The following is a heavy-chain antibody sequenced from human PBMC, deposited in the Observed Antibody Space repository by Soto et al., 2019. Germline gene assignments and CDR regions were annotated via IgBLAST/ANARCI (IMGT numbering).Heavy chain of an antibody. J-gene: IGHJ4*02. CDR2: IYSSAST. CDR3: ARGRGYNYGPDY. V-gene: IGHV4-59*01. D-gene: IGHD5-18*01. Sequence: WTWIRQPTGKGLEWIGYIYSSASTNYNPSLNSRVTISKDTSRNQFSLKLRSVTAADTAVYYCARGRGYNYGPDYWGQGTLVTVSS.